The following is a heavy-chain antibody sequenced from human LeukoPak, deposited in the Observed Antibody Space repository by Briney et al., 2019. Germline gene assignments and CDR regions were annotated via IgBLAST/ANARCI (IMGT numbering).Heavy chain of an antibody. CDR2: ISPSGDIT. Sequence: PGGSLRLSCAASGFTFSNHGMNWVRQAPGKGLEWVSGISPSGDITYYADSVKGRFTISRDNSKNTLYLQMNSLKTEDTAVYYCTTSLSSGYYIDYWGQGTLVTVSS. V-gene: IGHV3-23*01. CDR1: GFTFSNHG. CDR3: TTSLSSGYYIDY. J-gene: IGHJ4*02. D-gene: IGHD3-22*01.